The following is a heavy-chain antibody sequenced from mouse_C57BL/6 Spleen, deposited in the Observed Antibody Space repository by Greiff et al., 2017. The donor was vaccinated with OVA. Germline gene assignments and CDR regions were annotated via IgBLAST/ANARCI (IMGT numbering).Heavy chain of an antibody. V-gene: IGHV5-17*01. Sequence: EVKVVESGGGLVKPGGSLKLSCAASGFTFSDYGMHWVRQAPEKGLEWVAYISSGSSTIYYADTVKGRFTISRDNAKNTLFLQMTSLRSEDTAMYYCARDGNYEKYAMDYWGQGTSVTVSS. CDR2: ISSGSSTI. CDR1: GFTFSDYG. D-gene: IGHD2-1*01. J-gene: IGHJ4*01. CDR3: ARDGNYEKYAMDY.